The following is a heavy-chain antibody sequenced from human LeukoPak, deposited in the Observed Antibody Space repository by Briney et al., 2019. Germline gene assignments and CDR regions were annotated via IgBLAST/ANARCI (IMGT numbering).Heavy chain of an antibody. J-gene: IGHJ4*02. CDR3: AKDSPITIFGVVIRETVDY. D-gene: IGHD3-3*01. V-gene: IGHV3-48*01. CDR1: GFSFSTYS. Sequence: PGGSLRLSCAASGFSFSTYSMNWVRQAPGKGLEWVSYISSLGSTIYYADSVKGRFTISRDNSKNTLYLQMNSLRAEDTAVYYCAKDSPITIFGVVIRETVDYWGQGTLVTVSS. CDR2: ISSLGSTI.